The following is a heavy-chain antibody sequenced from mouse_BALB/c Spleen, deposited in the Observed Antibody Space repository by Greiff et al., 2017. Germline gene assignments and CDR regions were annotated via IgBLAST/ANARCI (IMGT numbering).Heavy chain of an antibody. J-gene: IGHJ4*01. CDR3: ARHSYAMDY. CDR1: GYTFTSYW. V-gene: IGHV1-69*02. CDR2: IDPSDSET. Sequence: QVQLQQSGAELVKPGAPVKLSCKASGYTFTSYWMNWVKQRPGRGLEWIGRIDPSDSETHYNQKFKDKATLTVDKSSSTAYIQLSSLTSEDSAVYYCARHSYAMDYWGQGTSVTVAS.